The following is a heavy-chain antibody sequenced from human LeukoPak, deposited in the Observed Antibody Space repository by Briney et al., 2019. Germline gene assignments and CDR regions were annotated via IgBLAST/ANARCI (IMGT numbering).Heavy chain of an antibody. CDR2: IYYSGDT. Sequence: SETLSLTCTVSGGSISSHNYYWGWIRQPPGKGLEWIGSIYYSGDTYYDPSLKSRVTISVDTSKNQFSLKLSSVTAADTAVYYCARGVAAPWKTPYYYYMDVWGKGTTVTVSS. D-gene: IGHD6-13*01. J-gene: IGHJ6*03. CDR1: GGSISSHNYY. CDR3: ARGVAAPWKTPYYYYMDV. V-gene: IGHV4-39*07.